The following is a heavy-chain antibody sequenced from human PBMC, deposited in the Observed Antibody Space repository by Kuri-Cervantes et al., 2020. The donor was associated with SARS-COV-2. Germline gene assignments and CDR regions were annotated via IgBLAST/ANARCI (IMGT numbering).Heavy chain of an antibody. D-gene: IGHD3-10*01. V-gene: IGHV3-30*18. CDR1: GFTFSSYA. CDR3: AKDRMVQGVIRGTAFDP. CDR2: ISYDGSNK. J-gene: IGHJ5*02. Sequence: GESLKISCAASGFTFSSYAIHWVRQAPGKGLEWVAVISYDGSNKYYTESVKGRFTISRDNSKNTLYLQMNSLRAEDTALYYCAKDRMVQGVIRGTAFDPWGQGTLVTVSS.